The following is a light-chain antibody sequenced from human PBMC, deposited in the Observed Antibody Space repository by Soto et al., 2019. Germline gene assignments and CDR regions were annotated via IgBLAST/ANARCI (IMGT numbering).Light chain of an antibody. CDR2: TVS. Sequence: DIQVTQSPSSLSASVGDSVSITCRTSQTTNRYLNWYQQKPGEAPNLLIYTVSTLHTGVPSRFGGSGSGTDFTLTINNLQPEDFATYYCQQGYDTPLTFGQGTRL. CDR1: QTTNRY. V-gene: IGKV1-39*01. J-gene: IGKJ5*01. CDR3: QQGYDTPLT.